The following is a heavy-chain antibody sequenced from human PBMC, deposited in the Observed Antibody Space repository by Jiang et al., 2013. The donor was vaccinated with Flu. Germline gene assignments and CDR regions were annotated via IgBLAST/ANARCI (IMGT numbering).Heavy chain of an antibody. V-gene: IGHV3-30*18. J-gene: IGHJ3*02. D-gene: IGHD3-3*01. CDR1: GFTFSSYG. CDR3: AKDYYDFWSGYFTPDAFDI. Sequence: QLVESGGGVVQPGRSLRLSCAASGFTFSSYGMHWVRQAPGKGLEWVAVISYDGSNKYYADSVKGRFTISRDNSKNTLYLQMNSLRAEDTAVYYCAKDYYDFWSGYFTPDAFDIWAKGQWSPSLQ. CDR2: ISYDGSNK.